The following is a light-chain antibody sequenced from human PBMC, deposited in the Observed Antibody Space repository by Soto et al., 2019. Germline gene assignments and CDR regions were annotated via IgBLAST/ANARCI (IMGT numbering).Light chain of an antibody. CDR1: QSVSSSY. CDR2: GAS. V-gene: IGKV3-20*01. Sequence: EIVLTQSPGTLSLSPGERATLSCRASQSVSSSYLAWYQQKPGQAPRLLIYGASSRATGIPDRFSGSGSGTDFTLTISRLEPEDFAVYYCQQYGSSAITFGQGTRLAI. CDR3: QQYGSSAIT. J-gene: IGKJ5*01.